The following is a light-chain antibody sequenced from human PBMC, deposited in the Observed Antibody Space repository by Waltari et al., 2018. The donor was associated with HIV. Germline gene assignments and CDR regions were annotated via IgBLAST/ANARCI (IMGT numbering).Light chain of an antibody. CDR1: SSDVGGSNY. Sequence: SALTQPPSASGSLGQSVTISCTGTSSDVGGSNYVSCYQQYPGEAPKLIIYDVNKLPSGVPDRFSGSKSGNTASLTVSGLQGEDEAQYYCSEYAGSNNLVLFGGGTKLTVL. CDR3: SEYAGSNNLVL. J-gene: IGLJ2*01. V-gene: IGLV2-8*01. CDR2: DVN.